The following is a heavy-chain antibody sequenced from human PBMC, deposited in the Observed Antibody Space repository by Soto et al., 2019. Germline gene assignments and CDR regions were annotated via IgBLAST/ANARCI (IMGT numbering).Heavy chain of an antibody. V-gene: IGHV3-30*18. CDR3: AKSNPREFALGWFDP. CDR2: ISYDGSNK. J-gene: IGHJ5*02. CDR1: GFTFSSYG. D-gene: IGHD3-10*01. Sequence: GGSLRLSCAASGFTFSSYGMHWVRQAPGKGLEWVAVISYDGSNKYYVDSVKGRFTISRDNSKNTLYLQMNSLRAEDTAVYYCAKSNPREFALGWFDPWGQGTLVTVSS.